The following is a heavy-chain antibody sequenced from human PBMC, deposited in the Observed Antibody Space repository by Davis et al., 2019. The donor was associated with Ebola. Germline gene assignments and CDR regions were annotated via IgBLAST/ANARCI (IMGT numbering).Heavy chain of an antibody. CDR1: GFTFSNAW. J-gene: IGHJ4*02. Sequence: GESLKISCAASGFTFSNAWMSWVRLTPGKGLEWVGLSRNKENRYSTEYAASVRGRFTISRDDSRESLYLQMNSLRSEDTAVYYCVTENWYRFESWGQGTLVTVSS. V-gene: IGHV3-72*01. CDR2: SRNKENRYST. CDR3: VTENWYRFES. D-gene: IGHD1/OR15-1a*01.